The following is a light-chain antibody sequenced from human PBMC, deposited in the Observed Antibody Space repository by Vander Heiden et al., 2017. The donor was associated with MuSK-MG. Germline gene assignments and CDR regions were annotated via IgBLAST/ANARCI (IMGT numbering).Light chain of an antibody. Sequence: QFVLTQPPSVSGAPGQRVTISCTGSNSNIGAGYEVHWYQQLPGSAPNLLIYSITYRPSGVPDRFSGSKSDTSDSLAITGLQAEDEADYYCQSFDDGLTDSYVFGTGTKVTGL. V-gene: IGLV1-40*01. CDR3: QSFDDGLTDSYV. CDR2: SIT. J-gene: IGLJ1*01. CDR1: NSNIGAGYE.